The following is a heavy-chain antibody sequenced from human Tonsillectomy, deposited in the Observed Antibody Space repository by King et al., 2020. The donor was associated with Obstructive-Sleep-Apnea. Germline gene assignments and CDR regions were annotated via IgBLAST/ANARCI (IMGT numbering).Heavy chain of an antibody. Sequence: VQLVESGGGVVQPGRSLRLSCAASGFTFSSYGMHWVRQAPGKWLEWVAVISYDGSNKYYADSVKGRFTISRDNSKNTLYLQMNSLRAEDTAVYYCAKDWYRRATVTYFDIWGQGTMVTVSS. V-gene: IGHV3-30*18. CDR3: AKDWYRRATVTYFDI. CDR1: GFTFSSYG. J-gene: IGHJ3*02. CDR2: ISYDGSNK. D-gene: IGHD4-17*01.